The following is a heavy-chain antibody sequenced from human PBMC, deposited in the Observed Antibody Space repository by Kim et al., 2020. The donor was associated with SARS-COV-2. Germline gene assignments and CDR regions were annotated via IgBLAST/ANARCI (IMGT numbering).Heavy chain of an antibody. V-gene: IGHV3-23*01. CDR1: GFTFSSYA. J-gene: IGHJ3*02. CDR2: ISGSGGST. D-gene: IGHD5-18*01. CDR3: AKDPDTAMVTTDAFDI. Sequence: GGSLRLSCAASGFTFSSYAMSWVRQAPGKGLEWVSAISGSGGSTYYADSVKGRFTISRDNSKNTLYLQMNSLRAEDTAVYYCAKDPDTAMVTTDAFDIWGQGTMVTVSS.